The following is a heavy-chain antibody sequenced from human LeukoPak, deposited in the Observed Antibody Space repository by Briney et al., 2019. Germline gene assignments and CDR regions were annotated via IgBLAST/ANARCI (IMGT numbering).Heavy chain of an antibody. CDR2: ISAYNGNT. CDR1: GGTFSSYA. Sequence: GASVKVSCKASGGTFSSYAISWVRQAPGQGLEWMGWISAYNGNTNYAQKLQGRVTMTTDTSTSTAYMELRSLRSDDTAVYYCARNPMEYSSSSAIFDYWGQGTLVTVSS. J-gene: IGHJ4*02. V-gene: IGHV1-18*01. D-gene: IGHD6-6*01. CDR3: ARNPMEYSSSSAIFDY.